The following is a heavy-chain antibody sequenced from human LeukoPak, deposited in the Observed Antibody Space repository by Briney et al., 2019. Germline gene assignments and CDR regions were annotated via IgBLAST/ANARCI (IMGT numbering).Heavy chain of an antibody. Sequence: ASVKVSCKASGGTFSSYAISWVRQAPGQGLEWMGGIIPIFGTANYAQKFQGRVTITTDESTSTAYMELSSLRSEDTAVYYCAREDWNYSGFDIWGQGTMVTVSS. V-gene: IGHV1-69*05. CDR2: IIPIFGTA. CDR3: AREDWNYSGFDI. J-gene: IGHJ3*02. D-gene: IGHD1-7*01. CDR1: GGTFSSYA.